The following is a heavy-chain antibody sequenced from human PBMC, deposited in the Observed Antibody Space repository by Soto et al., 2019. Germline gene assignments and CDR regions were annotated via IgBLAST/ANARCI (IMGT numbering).Heavy chain of an antibody. CDR2: IYYSGST. J-gene: IGHJ3*01. CDR1: GGSISSSSYY. V-gene: IGHV4-39*02. CDR3: ARDVRAGKVFRFVEWSPWGVPFDL. Sequence: SETLSLTCTVSGGSISSSSYYWGWIRQPPGKGLEWIGSIYYSGSTYYNPSLKSRVTISVDTSKNQFSLKLSSVTAADTAVYYGARDVRAGKVFRFVEWSPWGVPFDLWGQGTMVTVSS. D-gene: IGHD3-3*01.